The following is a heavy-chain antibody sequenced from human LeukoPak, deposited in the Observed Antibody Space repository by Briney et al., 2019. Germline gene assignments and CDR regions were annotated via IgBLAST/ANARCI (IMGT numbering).Heavy chain of an antibody. CDR2: INHSGST. J-gene: IGHJ4*02. CDR3: VRAGWYRHFDY. V-gene: IGHV4-34*01. CDR1: GGSFSGYY. D-gene: IGHD6-19*01. Sequence: SETLSLTCAVYGGSFSGYYWSWIRQPPGKGLEWIGEINHSGSTNYNPSLKSRVTISVDTSKNQFSLKLSSVTAADTAVYYCVRAGWYRHFDYWGQGTLVTVSS.